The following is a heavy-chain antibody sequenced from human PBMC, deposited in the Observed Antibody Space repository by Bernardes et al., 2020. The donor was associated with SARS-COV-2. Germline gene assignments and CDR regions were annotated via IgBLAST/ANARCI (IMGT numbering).Heavy chain of an antibody. CDR2: FDPEDGET. V-gene: IGHV1-24*01. J-gene: IGHJ5*02. Sequence: ASVKVSCKVSGYTLTALSMHWVRQAPGKGLEWMGGFDPEDGETIYAQKFQGRVTMTEDTSTDTAYMELSSLRSEDTAVYYCATVPPFISGWYLSVHPNWLDPWGQGTLVTVSS. CDR1: GYTLTALS. CDR3: ATVPPFISGWYLSVHPNWLDP. D-gene: IGHD6-19*01.